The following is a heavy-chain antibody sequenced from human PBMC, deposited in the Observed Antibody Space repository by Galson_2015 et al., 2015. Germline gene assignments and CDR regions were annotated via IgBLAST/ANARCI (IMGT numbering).Heavy chain of an antibody. D-gene: IGHD2-2*01. CDR1: GFPVSTNY. Sequence: SLRLSCAASGFPVSTNYMSWVRQAPGKGLEWVSVIYSGGTTDYAGTVKGRFIISRDDSKNTLYLQMNSLRGEDTAVYYCARVFSSVTWFFDDWGQGALVPVSS. CDR2: IYSGGTT. CDR3: ARVFSSVTWFFDD. V-gene: IGHV3-53*01. J-gene: IGHJ4*02.